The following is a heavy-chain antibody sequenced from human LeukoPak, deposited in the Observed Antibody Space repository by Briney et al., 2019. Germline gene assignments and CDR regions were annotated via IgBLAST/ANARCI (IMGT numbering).Heavy chain of an antibody. J-gene: IGHJ4*02. D-gene: IGHD3-22*01. CDR1: GFTFSNYA. CDR3: ARAQLGYYDSSGYHN. V-gene: IGHV3-30*04. CDR2: ISYDDTNK. Sequence: PGGSLRLSCAASGFTFSNYALHWVRQAPGKGLEWVAVISYDDTNKYYVDSVKGRFTISRDNSKNTLYLQMNSLRSDDTAVYYCARAQLGYYDSSGYHNWGQGTLVTVSS.